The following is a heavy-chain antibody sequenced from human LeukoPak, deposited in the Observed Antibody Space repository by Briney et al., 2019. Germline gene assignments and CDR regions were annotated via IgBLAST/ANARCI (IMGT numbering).Heavy chain of an antibody. V-gene: IGHV4-59*01. CDR1: GGSISSYY. J-gene: IGHJ4*02. CDR3: AIDLDNRGGWGYYFDY. D-gene: IGHD6-19*01. Sequence: SETLSLTCTVSGGSISSYYWSWIRQPPGKGLEWIGYIYYSGSTNYNPSLKSRVTISVDTSKNQFSLKLSSVTAADTAVYYCAIDLDNRGGWGYYFDYWGQGTLVTVSS. CDR2: IYYSGST.